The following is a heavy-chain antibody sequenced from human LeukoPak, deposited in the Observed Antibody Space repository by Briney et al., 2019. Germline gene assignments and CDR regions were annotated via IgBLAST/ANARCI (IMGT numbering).Heavy chain of an antibody. CDR1: GFTFSSYE. Sequence: GGSLRLSCAASGFTFSSYEMTWVRQAPGKGLEWVSYISSSGSTIYYADSVKGRFTISRDNAKNSLYLQMNSLRAEDTAVYYCARDGLYYDSSGYYPGFDYWGQGTLVTVSS. V-gene: IGHV3-48*03. CDR2: ISSSGSTI. D-gene: IGHD3-22*01. J-gene: IGHJ4*02. CDR3: ARDGLYYDSSGYYPGFDY.